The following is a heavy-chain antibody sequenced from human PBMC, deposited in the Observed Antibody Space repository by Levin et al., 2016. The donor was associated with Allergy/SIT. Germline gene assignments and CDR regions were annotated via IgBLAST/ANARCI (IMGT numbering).Heavy chain of an antibody. V-gene: IGHV3-53*01. J-gene: IGHJ6*02. CDR3: ARDRGYSGYEHYYYYGMDV. Sequence: WIRQPPGKGLEWVSVIYSGGSTYYADSVKGRFTISRDNSKNTLYLQMNSLRAEDTAVYYCARDRGYSGYEHYYYYGMDVWGQGTTVTVSS. D-gene: IGHD5-12*01. CDR2: IYSGGST.